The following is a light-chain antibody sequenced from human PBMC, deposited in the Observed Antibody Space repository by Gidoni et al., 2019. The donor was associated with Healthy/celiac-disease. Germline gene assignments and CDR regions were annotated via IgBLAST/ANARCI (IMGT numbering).Light chain of an antibody. J-gene: IGKJ1*01. CDR1: QSVSSSS. CDR3: QQYGSSPWT. V-gene: IGKV3-20*01. CDR2: GAS. Sequence: EIVLTQSPGTLSLSPGERATLSCRASQSVSSSSLAWYQQKPGQAPRLLIYGASSRATGIPDRFSGSGSGTDFTLTISRLEPEDFAVYYCQQYGSSPWTFXXXTNVEIK.